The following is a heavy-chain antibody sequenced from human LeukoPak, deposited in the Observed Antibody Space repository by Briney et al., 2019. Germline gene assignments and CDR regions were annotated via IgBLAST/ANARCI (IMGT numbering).Heavy chain of an antibody. Sequence: GASVKVSCKAAGYSFTTFHINWVRQAPGQGLEWMGWISAYNGNTNYAQKLQGRVTMTTDTSTSTAYMELRSLRSDDTAVYYCARGLNWNDRFDYWGQGTLVTVSS. CDR1: GYSFTTFH. J-gene: IGHJ4*02. CDR3: ARGLNWNDRFDY. CDR2: ISAYNGNT. V-gene: IGHV1-18*01. D-gene: IGHD1-1*01.